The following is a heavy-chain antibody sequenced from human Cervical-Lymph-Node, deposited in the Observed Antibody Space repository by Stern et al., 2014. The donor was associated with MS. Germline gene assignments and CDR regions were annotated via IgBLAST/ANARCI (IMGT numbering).Heavy chain of an antibody. J-gene: IGHJ4*02. Sequence: EVKVVGYGAEVKKPGESLKIYCQASGYSFGSDWIGWVRQMLGKGLAWMGIICPGDSETRYSTTLQGQVNMSADKTIRNAYITGGSLKASDIAMYYCARTSWSFSWYYFDYWGQGTLVTVSS. D-gene: IGHD6-13*01. CDR3: ARTSWSFSWYYFDY. CDR1: GYSFGSDW. CDR2: ICPGDSET. V-gene: IGHV5-51*03.